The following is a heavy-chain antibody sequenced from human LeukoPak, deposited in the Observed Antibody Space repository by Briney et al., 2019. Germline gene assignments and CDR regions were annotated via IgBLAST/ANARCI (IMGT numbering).Heavy chain of an antibody. Sequence: EAGGSLRLSCAASGFPFSSYSMNWVRQAPGKGLEWVASISSSGSYIYYADSVKGRFTISRDNAKNSLYLQMNSLRAGDTAVYYCARVEDFDYWGQGTLVTVSS. CDR3: ARVEDFDY. CDR1: GFPFSSYS. J-gene: IGHJ4*02. CDR2: ISSSGSYI. V-gene: IGHV3-21*01.